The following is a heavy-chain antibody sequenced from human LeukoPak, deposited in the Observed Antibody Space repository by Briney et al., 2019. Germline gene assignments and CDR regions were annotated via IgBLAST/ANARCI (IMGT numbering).Heavy chain of an antibody. CDR3: AKSRWFGELSPWFDP. D-gene: IGHD3-10*01. J-gene: IGHJ5*02. CDR2: IRYDGSNE. V-gene: IGHV3-30*02. CDR1: GFTFSTYG. Sequence: GGSLRLSCATSGFTFSTYGMNWVRQAPGKGLEWVAFIRYDGSNEYYADSVKGRFTISRDNSKNTLYLQMNSLRAEDTAVYYCAKSRWFGELSPWFDPWGQGTLVTVSS.